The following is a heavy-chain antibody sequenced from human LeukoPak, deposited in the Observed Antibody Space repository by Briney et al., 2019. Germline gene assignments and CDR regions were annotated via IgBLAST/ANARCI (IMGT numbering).Heavy chain of an antibody. CDR1: GFTFSSYA. CDR2: ILYDGGNK. J-gene: IGHJ4*02. Sequence: GGSLRLSCAASGFTFSSYAMHWVRQAPGKGLEWVAVILYDGGNKYYADSVTGRFTISRDQSKNTLYLQMKSLRAEDTAVYYCARELEIAVAGTLGYWGQGTLVTVSS. CDR3: ARELEIAVAGTLGY. D-gene: IGHD6-19*01. V-gene: IGHV3-33*01.